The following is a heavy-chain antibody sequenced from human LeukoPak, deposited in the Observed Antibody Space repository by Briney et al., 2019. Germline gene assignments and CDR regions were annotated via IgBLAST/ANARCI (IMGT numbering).Heavy chain of an antibody. J-gene: IGHJ4*02. V-gene: IGHV3-43D*03. Sequence: PGGSLRLSCAASGFTFDDYAMHWVRQAPGKGLEWVSLISWDGGSTYYADSVKSRFTISRDNSKNSLYLQMNSLRAEDTALYYCAKGSVYDSSGYYADYWGQGTLVTVSS. CDR2: ISWDGGST. D-gene: IGHD3-22*01. CDR3: AKGSVYDSSGYYADY. CDR1: GFTFDDYA.